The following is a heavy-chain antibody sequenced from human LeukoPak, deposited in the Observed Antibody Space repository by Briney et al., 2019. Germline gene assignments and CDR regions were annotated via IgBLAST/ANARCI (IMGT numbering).Heavy chain of an antibody. D-gene: IGHD3-22*01. V-gene: IGHV3-53*01. CDR3: ARDSAQYYYDSSGYDY. CDR1: EFTFSDYY. CDR2: IYSGGST. J-gene: IGHJ4*02. Sequence: GGSLRLSCAASEFTFSDYYMGWVRQAPGKGLEWVSVIYSGGSTYYADSVKGRFTISRDNSKNTLYLQMNSLRAEDTAVYYCARDSAQYYYDSSGYDYWGQGTLVTVSS.